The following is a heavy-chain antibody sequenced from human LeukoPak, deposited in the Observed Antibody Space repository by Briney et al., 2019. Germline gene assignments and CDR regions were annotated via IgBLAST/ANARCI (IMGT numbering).Heavy chain of an antibody. CDR3: KSSGYYRDDY. CDR1: GGSFSGYY. CDR2: INHSGST. V-gene: IGHV4-34*01. D-gene: IGHD3-22*01. Sequence: SETLSLTCAVYGGSFSGYYWSWIRQPPGKGLEWIGEINHSGSTNYNPSLKSRVTISVDTSKNQFSLKLSSVTAADTAVYYCKSSGYYRDDYWGQGTLVTVSS. J-gene: IGHJ4*02.